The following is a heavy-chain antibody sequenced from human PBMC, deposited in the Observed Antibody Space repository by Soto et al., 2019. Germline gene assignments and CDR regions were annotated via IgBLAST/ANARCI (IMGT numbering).Heavy chain of an antibody. V-gene: IGHV2-26*01. J-gene: IGHJ6*02. CDR3: ARMKVDSYQFYYAMDV. D-gene: IGHD3-9*01. CDR1: GFSLTTGKMG. CDR2: IFSDNER. Sequence: SGPTLVNPTETLTLTCTVSGFSLTTGKMGGSWIRQPPGKAREWLAHIFSDNERSYSTSLQGRLTISKDTAGSQVVLSMTNVDPVDTATYYCARMKVDSYQFYYAMDVWGQGTTVTVSS.